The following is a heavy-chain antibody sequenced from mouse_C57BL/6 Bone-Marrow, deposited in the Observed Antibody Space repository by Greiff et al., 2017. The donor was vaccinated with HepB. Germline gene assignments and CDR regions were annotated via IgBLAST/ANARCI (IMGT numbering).Heavy chain of an antibody. CDR1: GFSLTSYA. Sequence: VQGVESGPGLVAPSQSLSITCTVSGFSLTSYAISWVRQPPGKGLEWLGVIWTGGGTNYNSALKSRLSISKDNSKSQVFLKMTSLQTDDTARYYCARIDHIYYDYDGGFAYWGQGTLVTVSA. D-gene: IGHD2-4*01. V-gene: IGHV2-9-1*01. CDR2: IWTGGGT. CDR3: ARIDHIYYDYDGGFAY. J-gene: IGHJ3*01.